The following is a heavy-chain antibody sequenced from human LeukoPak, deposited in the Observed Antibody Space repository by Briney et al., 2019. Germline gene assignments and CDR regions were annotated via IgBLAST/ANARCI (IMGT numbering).Heavy chain of an antibody. Sequence: SETLSLTCTVSGGSISSYYWSWIRQPAGKGLEWIGRIYTSGSTNYNPSLKSRVTISVDKSKNQFSLKLSSVTVADTAVYYCARDLAGYYDSSAIYYFDYWGQGTLVTVSS. CDR3: ARDLAGYYDSSAIYYFDY. CDR2: IYTSGST. J-gene: IGHJ4*02. CDR1: GGSISSYY. V-gene: IGHV4-4*07. D-gene: IGHD3-22*01.